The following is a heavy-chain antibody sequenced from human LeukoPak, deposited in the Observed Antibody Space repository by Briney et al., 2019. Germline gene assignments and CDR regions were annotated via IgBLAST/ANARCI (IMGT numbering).Heavy chain of an antibody. V-gene: IGHV1-8*01. CDR1: GYTFTSYD. Sequence: ASVKVSCKASGYTFTSYDINWVRQATGQGLEWMGWMNPNSGNTGYAQKFQGRVTMTRNTSISTAYMELSSLRSEDTAVYHWARAAPLYYYYYYMDVWGKGTTVTVSS. CDR2: MNPNSGNT. D-gene: IGHD2-15*01. J-gene: IGHJ6*03. CDR3: ARAAPLYYYYYYMDV.